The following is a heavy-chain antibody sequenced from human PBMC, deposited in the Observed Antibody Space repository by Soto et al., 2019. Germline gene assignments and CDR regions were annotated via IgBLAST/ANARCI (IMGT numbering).Heavy chain of an antibody. Sequence: SGPTMENGRETLTVRCTISGVSLSTREVGVGWIRQPPGKALEWLALIYWDDDKRYRPSLKSRLTIAKDTSKNLVILIMTNMDPEDTATYYCAHRAYYYGSGSYYTHWGQGILVTVSS. D-gene: IGHD3-10*01. V-gene: IGHV2-5*02. CDR1: GVSLSTREVG. CDR3: AHRAYYYGSGSYYTH. CDR2: IYWDDDK. J-gene: IGHJ4*02.